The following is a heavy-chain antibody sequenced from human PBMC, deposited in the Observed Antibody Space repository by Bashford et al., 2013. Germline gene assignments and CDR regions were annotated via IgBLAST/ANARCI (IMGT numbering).Heavy chain of an antibody. Sequence: SGPTLVKPTETLTLTCTVSGFSLSNARMGVSWIRQPPGKALEWLAHIFSNDEKSYSTSLKSRLSISKDTSKSQVVLTMTNMDPVDTATYFCARTGYTYGPKKLFDYWGQGTLVTVSS. CDR1: GFSLSNARMG. V-gene: IGHV2-26*01. CDR3: ARTGYTYGPKKLFDY. J-gene: IGHJ4*02. D-gene: IGHD5-18*01. CDR2: IFSNDEK.